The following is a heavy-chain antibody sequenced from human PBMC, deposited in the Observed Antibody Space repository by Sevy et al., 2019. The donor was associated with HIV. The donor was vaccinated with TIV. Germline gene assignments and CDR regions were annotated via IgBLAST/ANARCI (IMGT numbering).Heavy chain of an antibody. Sequence: GGSLRLSCAASGFTFSSYEMNWVRQAPGKGLEWVSCISSSGSTIYYADSVKGRFTISRDNAKNSLYLQMNSLRAEDTAVYYCARQFMTWDAFDIWGQGTMVTVSS. CDR1: GFTFSSYE. D-gene: IGHD3-16*01. V-gene: IGHV3-48*03. CDR3: ARQFMTWDAFDI. CDR2: ISSSGSTI. J-gene: IGHJ3*02.